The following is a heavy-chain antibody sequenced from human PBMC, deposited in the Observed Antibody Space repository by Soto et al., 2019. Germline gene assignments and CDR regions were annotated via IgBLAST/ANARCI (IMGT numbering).Heavy chain of an antibody. CDR1: GFTFSSYA. CDR3: AKDSPLEYSNHLDYFDY. J-gene: IGHJ4*02. D-gene: IGHD4-4*01. CDR2: ISGSGGST. V-gene: IGHV3-23*01. Sequence: GGSLRLSCAASGFTFSSYAMSWVRQAPGKGLEWVSAISGSGGSTYYADSVKGRFTISRDNSKNTLYLQMNSLRAEDTAVYYCAKDSPLEYSNHLDYFDYWGPGTLVTVYS.